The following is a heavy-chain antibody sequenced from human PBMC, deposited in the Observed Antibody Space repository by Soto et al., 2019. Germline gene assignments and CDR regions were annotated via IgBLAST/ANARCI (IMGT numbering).Heavy chain of an antibody. CDR2: IRSKANSYAT. CDR3: TKWTIAAAGLDC. J-gene: IGHJ4*02. Sequence: GGSLRLSCAASGFTFSGSAMHWVRQASGKGLEWVGRIRSKANSYATAYAASVKGRFTISRDDSKNTAYLQMNSLKTEDTAVYYCTKWTIAAAGLDCWGQGTLVTVSS. V-gene: IGHV3-73*01. D-gene: IGHD6-13*01. CDR1: GFTFSGSA.